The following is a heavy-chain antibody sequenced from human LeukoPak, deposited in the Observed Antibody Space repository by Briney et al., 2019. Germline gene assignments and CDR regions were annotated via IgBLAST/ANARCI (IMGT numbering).Heavy chain of an antibody. V-gene: IGHV3-30-3*01. CDR1: GFIFSQCT. CDR2: ISYDATNK. J-gene: IGHJ3*01. Sequence: GGSLRLSCAASGFIFSQCTFHWIRQAPGKGLEWVAVISYDATNKHHADAVKGRFTISRDNFKNTVSLEMRSLRADDTAVYYCARDHTKMDPSRVWIPDAFDVWGPGTVVTVSS. D-gene: IGHD5-24*01. CDR3: ARDHTKMDPSRVWIPDAFDV.